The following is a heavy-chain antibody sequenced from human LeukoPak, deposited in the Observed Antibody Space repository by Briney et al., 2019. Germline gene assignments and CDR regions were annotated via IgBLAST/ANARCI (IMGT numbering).Heavy chain of an antibody. CDR2: LKSDGSGI. CDR3: AKPRVDSGTGSSYGHGLDY. D-gene: IGHD5-18*01. Sequence: GGSLRLSCAASGFTFSDYAMNWVRQAPGKGLEWVSGLKSDGSGISYADSVKGRFTISRDNSKNTVFLQMNSLRAEDTGVYYCAKPRVDSGTGSSYGHGLDYWGQGTLVSVSS. J-gene: IGHJ4*02. V-gene: IGHV3-23*01. CDR1: GFTFSDYA.